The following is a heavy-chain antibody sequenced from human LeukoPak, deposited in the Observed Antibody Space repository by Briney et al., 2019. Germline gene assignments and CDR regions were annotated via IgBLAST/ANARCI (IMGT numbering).Heavy chain of an antibody. CDR1: GFTFSDYY. V-gene: IGHV3-15*05. D-gene: IGHD2-21*02. CDR3: TSGPFGLVGTSLVDN. J-gene: IGHJ1*01. CDR2: IKSKTYGGTS. Sequence: PGGSLRLSCAASGFTFSDYYMSWIRQAPGKGLEWIGRIKSKTYGGTSDYAAPLKGRFSISRDDSKNMVYLQMNGLKTVDTGMCNSTSGPFGLVGTSLVDNRGQGTLVTVSS.